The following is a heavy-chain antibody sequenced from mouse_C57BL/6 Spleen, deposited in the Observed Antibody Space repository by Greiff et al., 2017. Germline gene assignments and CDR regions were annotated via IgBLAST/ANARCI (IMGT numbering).Heavy chain of an antibody. CDR3: ARDEGGSSGVYWYFDV. Sequence: EVQLVESGGGLVKPGGSLKLSCAASGFTFSSYAMSWVRQTPEKRLAWVATISDGGSYTYYPDNVKGRFTISRDNAKNNLYLQMSHLKSEDTAMXYCARDEGGSSGVYWYFDVWGTGTTVTVSS. CDR2: ISDGGSYT. D-gene: IGHD1-1*01. J-gene: IGHJ1*03. V-gene: IGHV5-4*01. CDR1: GFTFSSYA.